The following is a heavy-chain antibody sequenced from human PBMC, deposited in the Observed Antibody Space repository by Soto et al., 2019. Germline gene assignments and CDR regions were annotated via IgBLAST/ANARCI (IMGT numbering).Heavy chain of an antibody. CDR2: IRSKANSYAT. J-gene: IGHJ4*02. CDR1: GFTFSGFT. CDR3: TRWETGGPGFDY. Sequence: EVQLVESGGGLVQPGGSLKLSCAATGFTFSGFTIHWVRQASGKGLEWVGRIRSKANSYATAYVASAKGRFTISRDDSKNTAFLQMNSLKTEDTAVYYCTRWETGGPGFDYWGQGTLVTVSS. V-gene: IGHV3-73*02. D-gene: IGHD1-26*01.